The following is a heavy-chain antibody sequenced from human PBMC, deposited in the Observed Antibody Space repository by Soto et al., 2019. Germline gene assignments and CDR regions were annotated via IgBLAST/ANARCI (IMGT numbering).Heavy chain of an antibody. Sequence: PGGSLRLSCAASGFTFSSYAMSWVRQAPGKGLEWVSAISGSGGSTYYADSVKGRFTIPRDNSKNTLYLQMNSLRAEDTAVYYCAKGSWNDVFLCYFDYWGQGTLVTVSS. CDR3: AKGSWNDVFLCYFDY. D-gene: IGHD1-1*01. J-gene: IGHJ4*02. CDR1: GFTFSSYA. V-gene: IGHV3-23*01. CDR2: ISGSGGST.